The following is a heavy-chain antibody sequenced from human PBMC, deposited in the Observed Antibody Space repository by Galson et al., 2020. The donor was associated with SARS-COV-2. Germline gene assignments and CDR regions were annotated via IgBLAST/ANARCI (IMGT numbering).Heavy chain of an antibody. J-gene: IGHJ6*02. CDR1: GFTFSSYA. Sequence: TGGSLRLSCAASGFTFSSYAMSWVRQAPGKGLEWVSAISGSGGSTYYADSVKGRFTISRDNSKNTLYLQMNSLRAEDTAVYYCAKDYYDSSGTDYYYGMDVWGQGTTVTVSS. D-gene: IGHD3-22*01. CDR2: ISGSGGST. CDR3: AKDYYDSSGTDYYYGMDV. V-gene: IGHV3-23*01.